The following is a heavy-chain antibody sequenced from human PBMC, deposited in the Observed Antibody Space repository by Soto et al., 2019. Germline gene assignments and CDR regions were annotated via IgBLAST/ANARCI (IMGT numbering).Heavy chain of an antibody. CDR2: FSYDGSNL. D-gene: IGHD3-10*01. CDR1: GFTFNNYA. V-gene: IGHV3-30*04. Sequence: QVQLVQSGGGVVQPGMSLRLSCAASGFTFNNYAFHWVRQAPGKGLDWVAFFSYDGSNLFYADSVRGRFTLSRDRSKNTLYLQMDGLRPEATAVYYCSRDSRFRWFRGPRGYFGLDIWGQGTAVVVSS. CDR3: SRDSRFRWFRGPRGYFGLDI. J-gene: IGHJ6*01.